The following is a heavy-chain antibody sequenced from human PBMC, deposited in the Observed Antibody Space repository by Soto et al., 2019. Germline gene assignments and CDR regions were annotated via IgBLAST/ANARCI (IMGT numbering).Heavy chain of an antibody. J-gene: IGHJ4*02. CDR2: ISGSGDNT. CDR3: AKGYYSGYDLAYFDY. D-gene: IGHD5-12*01. V-gene: IGHV3-23*04. CDR1: GFSFDDYA. Sequence: EVQLVESGGGLVQPGRSLRLSCAASGFSFDDYAMTWVRQATGKGLEWVSAISGSGDNTYYADSVKGRFTISRDNSRNTLYLQLNTLRAEDTALYYCAKGYYSGYDLAYFDYWGQGTLVTVSS.